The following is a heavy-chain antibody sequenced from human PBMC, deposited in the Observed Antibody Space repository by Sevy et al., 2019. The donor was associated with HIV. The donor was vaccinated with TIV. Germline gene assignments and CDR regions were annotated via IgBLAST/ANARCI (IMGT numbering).Heavy chain of an antibody. V-gene: IGHV3-23*01. CDR3: AKDRSYTSGPNWFDP. Sequence: GSLRLSCAASGFTFNNYAMSWVRQTPGKGLEWVSGISGSGGSTYYADSVKGRFTISRDNSKNTLDLQMNSLRAEDTAVYYCAKDRSYTSGPNWFDPWGQGTLVTVSS. CDR2: ISGSGGST. D-gene: IGHD6-19*01. CDR1: GFTFNNYA. J-gene: IGHJ5*02.